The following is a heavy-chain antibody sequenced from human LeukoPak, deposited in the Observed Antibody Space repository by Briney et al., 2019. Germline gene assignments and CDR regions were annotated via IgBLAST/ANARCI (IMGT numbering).Heavy chain of an antibody. D-gene: IGHD6-19*01. V-gene: IGHV3-23*01. CDR3: AKLLTSGWRPIDY. J-gene: IGHJ4*02. CDR2: ISGSGDST. CDR1: GFTFTSYE. Sequence: GGPLRLPCAASGFTFTSYEMNWVRQAPGEGLEWVSTISGSGDSTYYADSVKGRFTISRDNYKNTMYVQMNSLRAEDTAVYYCAKLLTSGWRPIDYWGQGTLVTVSS.